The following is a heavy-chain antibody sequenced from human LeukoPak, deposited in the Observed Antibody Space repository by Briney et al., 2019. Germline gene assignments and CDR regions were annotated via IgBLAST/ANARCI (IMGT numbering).Heavy chain of an antibody. CDR2: IYADGYT. V-gene: IGHV3-53*04. Sequence: GGSLRLSCAASGISVSNDYMSWVRQAPGKGLEWVSAIYADGYTRDAASVKGRFSISRHNSKNTVYLQMDNLRPEDTAVYYCARDRRGEKDFDVWGPGTMVTVSP. CDR3: ARDRRGEKDFDV. J-gene: IGHJ3*01. CDR1: GISVSNDY.